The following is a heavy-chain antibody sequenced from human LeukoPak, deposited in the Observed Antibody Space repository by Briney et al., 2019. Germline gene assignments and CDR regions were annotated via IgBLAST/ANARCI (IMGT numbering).Heavy chain of an antibody. Sequence: PGRSLRLSCTASGFTFGDYAMHWVRQAPGKGLEYVSGISSNGGSTYYADSVKGRFTISRDNSKNTLYLQMSSLRAEDTAVYYCVKDSRWLQPGGASDIWGQGTMVTVSS. V-gene: IGHV3-64D*06. J-gene: IGHJ3*02. CDR1: GFTFGDYA. CDR2: ISSNGGST. CDR3: VKDSRWLQPGGASDI. D-gene: IGHD5-24*01.